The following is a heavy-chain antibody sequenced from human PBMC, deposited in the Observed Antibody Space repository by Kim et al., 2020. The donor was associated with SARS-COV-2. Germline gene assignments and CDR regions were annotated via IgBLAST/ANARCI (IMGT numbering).Heavy chain of an antibody. Sequence: GESLKISCKGSGYSFSNLWIVWVRQMPGKGLEVMGIVYPGDSDARYTPSFQGQVIISADKSISTAYLQWSSLKASDTAMYYCTRLTWGAGMVFPKEYREGRQGLDVWGQGTTVTVSS. V-gene: IGHV5-51*01. CDR1: GYSFSNLW. CDR2: VYPGDSDA. J-gene: IGHJ6*02. D-gene: IGHD2-8*01. CDR3: TRLTWGAGMVFPKEYREGRQGLDV.